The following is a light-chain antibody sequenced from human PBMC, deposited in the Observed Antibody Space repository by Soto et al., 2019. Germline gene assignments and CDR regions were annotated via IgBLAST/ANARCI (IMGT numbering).Light chain of an antibody. J-gene: IGKJ1*01. Sequence: IVLTQSPGTLSLSPGERATLSCKAIQSVSSNSLAWYQLKPGQAPSLLIYGLSYRATNIPYRFSGSGSGADCAFTITRREPEEFAVYYCQQYGTSPPTFGQGTKVDI. CDR1: QSVSSNS. CDR3: QQYGTSPPT. CDR2: GLS. V-gene: IGKV3-20*01.